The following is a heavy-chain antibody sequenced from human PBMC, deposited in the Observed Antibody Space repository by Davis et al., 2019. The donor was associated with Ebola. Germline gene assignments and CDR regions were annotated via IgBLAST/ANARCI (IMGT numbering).Heavy chain of an antibody. V-gene: IGHV1-46*01. J-gene: IGHJ6*02. D-gene: IGHD2-15*01. CDR2: INPSGGST. CDR3: AREELVVVVAATEFYYYYGMDV. Sequence: ASVKVSCKASGGTFSSYAISWVRQAPGQGLEWMGIINPSGGSTSYAQKFQGRVTMTRDTSTSTVYMELSSLRSEDTAVYYCAREELVVVVAATEFYYYYGMDVWDQGTTVTVSS. CDR1: GGTFSSYA.